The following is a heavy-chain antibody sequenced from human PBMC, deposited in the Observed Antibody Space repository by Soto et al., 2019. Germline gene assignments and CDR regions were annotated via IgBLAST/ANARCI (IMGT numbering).Heavy chain of an antibody. Sequence: SETLSLTCTVSGGSISSRSYYWGRIRQPPGQGLEWIGSIYYSGSTYYNPSLQSRVTISGDTSQNQFSLKLSSVTAADTAVYYCASLSCSGATCYSFYYYGMDVWRQGTTVTVSS. CDR1: GGSISSRSYY. CDR3: ASLSCSGATCYSFYYYGMDV. D-gene: IGHD2-15*01. J-gene: IGHJ6*02. V-gene: IGHV4-39*01. CDR2: IYYSGST.